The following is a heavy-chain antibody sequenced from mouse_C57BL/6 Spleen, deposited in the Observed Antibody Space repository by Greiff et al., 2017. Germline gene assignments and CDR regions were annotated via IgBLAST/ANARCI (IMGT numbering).Heavy chain of an antibody. Sequence: EVQVVESGGDLVKPGGSLKLSCAASGFTFSSYGMSWVRQTPDKRLEWVATISSGGSYTYYPDSVKGRFTISRDNAKNTLYLQMSSLKSEDTAMYYCARQGYYYGSSYWYFDVWDTGTTVTVAS. CDR2: ISSGGSYT. D-gene: IGHD1-1*01. CDR3: ARQGYYYGSSYWYFDV. J-gene: IGHJ1*03. V-gene: IGHV5-6*01. CDR1: GFTFSSYG.